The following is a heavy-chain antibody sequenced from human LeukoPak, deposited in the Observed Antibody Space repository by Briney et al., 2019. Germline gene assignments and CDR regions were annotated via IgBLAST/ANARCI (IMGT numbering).Heavy chain of an antibody. V-gene: IGHV3-7*01. CDR3: ARSLGDD. CDR2: INQNGREK. Sequence: GGSLRLSCEVSGLTFSTYWMTWVRQAPGKGLEWVASINQNGREKYYVDSVKGRFTISRDNAKDSLYLQMNSLRDEDTAVYYCARSLGDDWGQGALVTVSS. D-gene: IGHD3-16*01. J-gene: IGHJ4*02. CDR1: GLTFSTYW.